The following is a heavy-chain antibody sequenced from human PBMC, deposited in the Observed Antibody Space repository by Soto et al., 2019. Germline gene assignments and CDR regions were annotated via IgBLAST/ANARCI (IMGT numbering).Heavy chain of an antibody. CDR2: ISAYNGNT. Sequence: GASVKVSCKASGYTFTSYGISWVRQAPGQGLEWMGWISAYNGNTNYAQKLQGRVTMTTDTSTSTAYMEVRSLRAEDTAVYYCARESYTDYVHDYWGQGTLVTVSS. V-gene: IGHV1-18*01. CDR3: ARESYTDYVHDY. J-gene: IGHJ4*02. D-gene: IGHD3-16*01. CDR1: GYTFTSYG.